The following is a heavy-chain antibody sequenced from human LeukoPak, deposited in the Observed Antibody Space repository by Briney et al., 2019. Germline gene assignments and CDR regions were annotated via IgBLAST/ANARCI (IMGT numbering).Heavy chain of an antibody. J-gene: IGHJ4*02. V-gene: IGHV4-34*01. CDR3: ARGHRDSSGYYSPFYY. CDR2: INHSGST. Sequence: PSETLSLTCAVYGGSFSGYYWSWIRQPPGKGLEWIGEINHSGSTNYNPSLKSRVTISVDTSKNQFSLKLSSVTAADTAVYYCARGHRDSSGYYSPFYYWGQGTLVTVSS. D-gene: IGHD3-22*01. CDR1: GGSFSGYY.